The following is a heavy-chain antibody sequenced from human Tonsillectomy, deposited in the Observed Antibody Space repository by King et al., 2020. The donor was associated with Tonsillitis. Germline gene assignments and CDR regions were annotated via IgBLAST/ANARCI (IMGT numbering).Heavy chain of an antibody. CDR1: GFTFSDYS. CDR2: ISSSHFYI. V-gene: IGHV3-21*01. J-gene: IGHJ3*02. Sequence: DVQLVESGGGLVKPGGSLRLSCAASGFTFSDYSMNWVRQAPGKGLEWVSSISSSHFYIYYADSVKGRFTISRDNTKNSLYLQMNSLRAEDTAVYYCARVMGWNEAYDAFDIWGQGTLVTVSS. CDR3: ARVMGWNEAYDAFDI. D-gene: IGHD1-1*01.